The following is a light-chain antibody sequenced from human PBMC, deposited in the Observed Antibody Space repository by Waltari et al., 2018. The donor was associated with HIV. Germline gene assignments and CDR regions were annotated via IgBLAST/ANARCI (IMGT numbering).Light chain of an antibody. V-gene: IGKV4-1*01. J-gene: IGKJ1*01. CDR3: QQYYTTPLT. CDR2: WAS. CDR1: RSVLYSSNNKNF. Sequence: DIVMTQSPDSLAVSLGERATINCKSSRSVLYSSNNKNFLAWYQQKPGQPPKLLISWASTLESGVPDRFSGSGSGTDFTLTVSSLQAEDVAVYYCQQYYTTPLTFGQGTRVEV.